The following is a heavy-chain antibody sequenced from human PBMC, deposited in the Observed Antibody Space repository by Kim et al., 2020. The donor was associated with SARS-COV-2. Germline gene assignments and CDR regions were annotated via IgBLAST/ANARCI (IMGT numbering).Heavy chain of an antibody. CDR1: GFTFSSYA. V-gene: IGHV3-23*01. CDR3: ANSGYSSSWYKFNYYYMDV. CDR2: ISGSGGST. J-gene: IGHJ6*03. Sequence: GGSLRLSCAASGFTFSSYAMSWVRQAPGKGLEWVSAISGSGGSTYYADSVKGRFTISRDNSKNTLYLQMNSLRAEDTAVYYCANSGYSSSWYKFNYYYMDVWGKGTTVTVSS. D-gene: IGHD6-13*01.